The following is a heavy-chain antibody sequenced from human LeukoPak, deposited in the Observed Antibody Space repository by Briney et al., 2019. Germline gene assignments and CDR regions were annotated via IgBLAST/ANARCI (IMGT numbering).Heavy chain of an antibody. J-gene: IGHJ6*03. CDR3: ARGSRLLPYYYYYMDV. V-gene: IGHV3-48*03. D-gene: IGHD2-15*01. CDR2: ISSSSSTI. Sequence: GGSLRLSCAASGFTFSSYEMNWVRQAPGKGLEWASYISSSSSTIYYADSVKGRFTISRDNAKNSLYLQMNSLRAEDTAVYYCARGSRLLPYYYYYMDVWGKGTTVTVSS. CDR1: GFTFSSYE.